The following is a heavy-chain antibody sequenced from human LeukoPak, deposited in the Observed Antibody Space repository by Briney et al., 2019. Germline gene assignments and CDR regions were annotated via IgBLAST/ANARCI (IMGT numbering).Heavy chain of an antibody. Sequence: QTGGSLRLSCAASGSTFSSYSMNWVRQAPGKGLEWVSYISSSSSTIYYADSVKGRFTISRDNAKNSLYLQMNSLRAEDTAVYYCARESGQLLFAFYYWGQGTLVTVSS. CDR1: GSTFSSYS. CDR3: ARESGQLLFAFYY. J-gene: IGHJ4*02. V-gene: IGHV3-48*01. D-gene: IGHD2-2*01. CDR2: ISSSSSTI.